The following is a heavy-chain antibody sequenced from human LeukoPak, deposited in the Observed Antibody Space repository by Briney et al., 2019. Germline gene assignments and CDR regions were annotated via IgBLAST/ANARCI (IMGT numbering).Heavy chain of an antibody. CDR3: AKDREYYDSSGYYYTPPFDY. D-gene: IGHD3-22*01. J-gene: IGHJ4*02. CDR1: GFTFSSYG. V-gene: IGHV3-23*01. Sequence: GGSLRLPCAASGFTFSSYGMSWVRQAPEKGLEWVSAISGSGGSTYYADSVKGRFTISRDNSKNTLYLQMNSLRAEDTAVYYCAKDREYYDSSGYYYTPPFDYWGQGTLVTVSP. CDR2: ISGSGGST.